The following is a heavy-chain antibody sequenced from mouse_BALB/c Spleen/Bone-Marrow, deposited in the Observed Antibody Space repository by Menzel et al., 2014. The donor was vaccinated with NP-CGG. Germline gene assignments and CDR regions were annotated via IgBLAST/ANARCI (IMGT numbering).Heavy chain of an antibody. V-gene: IGHV1-80*01. CDR1: GYAFSTYW. J-gene: IGHJ3*01. Sequence: VQLQESGAELVRPGSSVKISCKASGYAFSTYWMNWVKQRPGQGLVWIGQIYPGDGDTNYNGKFKGKATLTADKSSSTAYMQLSSLTSEDSAIYFCARGLRAYWGQGTLVTVSA. CDR3: ARGLRAY. CDR2: IYPGDGDT.